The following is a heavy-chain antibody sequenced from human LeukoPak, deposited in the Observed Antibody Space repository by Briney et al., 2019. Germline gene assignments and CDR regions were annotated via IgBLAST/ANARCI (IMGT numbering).Heavy chain of an antibody. J-gene: IGHJ4*02. Sequence: GGSMRLSCAASGFTFSSHAMSWVRQAPGKGLEWVSRISSGGGTTDYTDSVKGRFTISRDTSKNTLYLQMNSLRAEDTAVYYCAKDRSGSGYFDYWGQGTLVTVSS. CDR1: GFTFSSHA. V-gene: IGHV3-23*01. CDR3: AKDRSGSGYFDY. CDR2: ISSGGGTT. D-gene: IGHD3-10*01.